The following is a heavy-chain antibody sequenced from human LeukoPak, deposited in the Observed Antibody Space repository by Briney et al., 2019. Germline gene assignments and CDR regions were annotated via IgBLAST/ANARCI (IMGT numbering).Heavy chain of an antibody. CDR1: VYSISSGYY. CDR2: IYHSGST. CDR3: ARQRYSYGYPGY. J-gene: IGHJ4*02. Sequence: SETLSLTCAVSVYSISSGYYWGWIRQPPGKGLEWIGSIYHSGSTYYNPSLKSRVTISVDTSKNQFSLKLSSVTAADTAVYYCARQRYSYGYPGYWGQGTLVTVSS. D-gene: IGHD5-18*01. V-gene: IGHV4-38-2*01.